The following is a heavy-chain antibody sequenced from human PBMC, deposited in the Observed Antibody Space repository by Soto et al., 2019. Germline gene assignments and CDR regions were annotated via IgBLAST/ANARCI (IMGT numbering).Heavy chain of an antibody. CDR1: GFTFGDYA. D-gene: IGHD1-26*01. Sequence: EVQLVESGGGLVQPGRSLRLSCTASGFTFGDYAMSWFRQAPGKGLEWVGFIRSKAYGGTTEYAASVKGRFTISRDDSKSIAYLQMTSLKTEDTAVYYCTRGGSYLLFDYWGQGTLVTVSS. CDR3: TRGGSYLLFDY. V-gene: IGHV3-49*03. J-gene: IGHJ4*02. CDR2: IRSKAYGGTT.